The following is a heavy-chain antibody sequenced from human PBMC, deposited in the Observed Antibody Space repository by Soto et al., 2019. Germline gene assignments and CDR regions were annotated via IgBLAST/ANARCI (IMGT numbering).Heavy chain of an antibody. Sequence: SVKVSCKASGGTFSSYTISWVRQAPGQGLEWMGRIIPILGIANYAQKFQGRVTITADKSTSTAYMELSSLRSEDTAMYYCARLVGRGYDPHNLDYWGHGTLVTVSS. V-gene: IGHV1-69*02. CDR2: IIPILGIA. CDR1: GGTFSSYT. J-gene: IGHJ4*01. D-gene: IGHD5-12*01. CDR3: ARLVGRGYDPHNLDY.